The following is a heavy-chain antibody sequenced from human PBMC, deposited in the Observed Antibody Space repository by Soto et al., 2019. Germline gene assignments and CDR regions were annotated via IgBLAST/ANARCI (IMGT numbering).Heavy chain of an antibody. CDR1: GFTFSSYG. J-gene: IGHJ4*02. D-gene: IGHD1-26*01. Sequence: GGSLRLSCAASGFTFSSYGMHWVRQAPGKGLEWVAVISYDGSNKYYADSVKGRFTISRDNSKNTLYLQMNSLRAEDTAVYYCAKDRAFTKSYCLDYWGQGTLVTVSS. CDR2: ISYDGSNK. V-gene: IGHV3-30*18. CDR3: AKDRAFTKSYCLDY.